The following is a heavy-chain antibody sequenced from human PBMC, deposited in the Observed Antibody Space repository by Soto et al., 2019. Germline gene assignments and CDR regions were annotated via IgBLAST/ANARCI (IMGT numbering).Heavy chain of an antibody. CDR2: ISYDGNNK. D-gene: IGHD6-19*01. CDR3: ARDSRQWLVSDY. Sequence: GSLRLSCTGAGFNFSSYGIHWVRQAPGKGLEWVAVISYDGNNKYYAESVKGRRFTISRDNSKNTVYLQVNSLRVNDTAVYYCARDSRQWLVSDYWGQGTLVTV. V-gene: IGHV3-30*03. CDR1: GFNFSSYG. J-gene: IGHJ4*02.